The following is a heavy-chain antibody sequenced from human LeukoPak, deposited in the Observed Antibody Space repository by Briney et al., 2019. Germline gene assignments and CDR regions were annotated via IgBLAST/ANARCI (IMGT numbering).Heavy chain of an antibody. CDR2: IIPIFGTA. D-gene: IGHD5/OR15-5a*01. J-gene: IGHJ5*02. CDR1: GGTFSSYA. CDR3: ARRLETSEWFDP. V-gene: IGHV1-69*13. Sequence: SVTVSCTASGGTFSSYAISWVRQAPGQGLEWMGGIIPIFGTANYAQKFQGRVTITADGSTSTAYMELSSLRSEDTAMYYCARRLETSEWFDPWGQGTLVTVSS.